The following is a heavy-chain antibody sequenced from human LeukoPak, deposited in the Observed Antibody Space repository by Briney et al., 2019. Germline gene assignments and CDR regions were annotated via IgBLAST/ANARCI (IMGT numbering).Heavy chain of an antibody. D-gene: IGHD1-26*01. V-gene: IGHV3-73*01. CDR2: IRSKTHNYAT. J-gene: IGHJ4*02. Sequence: GGSLRLSCAASGFTFSGSAMHWVRQTSGKGLEWVGYIRSKTHNYATLYAASVKGRFTISRDDSKNTVNLQMNSLRAEDTAVYYCATSKYSGSYWGQGTLVTVSS. CDR1: GFTFSGSA. CDR3: ATSKYSGSY.